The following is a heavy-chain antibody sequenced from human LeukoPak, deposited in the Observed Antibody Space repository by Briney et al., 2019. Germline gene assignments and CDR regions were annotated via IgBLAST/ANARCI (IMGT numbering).Heavy chain of an antibody. Sequence: TGGSLRLSCAAAGFTFDDYAMQWVRQAPGEGLEWVSAISDSGAGTYHADSVKGRFTTSRDNSKNTLYLQMNSLTAEDTAVCYCAKRGAYFGGFDYWGQGTLVTVSS. J-gene: IGHJ4*02. CDR2: ISDSGAGT. CDR1: GFTFDDYA. CDR3: AKRGAYFGGFDY. D-gene: IGHD3-10*01. V-gene: IGHV3-23*01.